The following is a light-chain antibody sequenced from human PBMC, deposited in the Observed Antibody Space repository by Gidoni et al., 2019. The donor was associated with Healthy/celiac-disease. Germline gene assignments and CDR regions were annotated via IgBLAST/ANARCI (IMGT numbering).Light chain of an antibody. CDR3: QQYNSYPWT. Sequence: DIQMTQSPSTLSASVGDRVTITCRASQSLSSWLAWYQQKPGKAPKLLIYDASSLESGVPSRFSGSGSVTEFTLTISSLQPDDSATYYCQQYNSYPWTFGQXTKVEIK. V-gene: IGKV1-5*01. J-gene: IGKJ1*01. CDR1: QSLSSW. CDR2: DAS.